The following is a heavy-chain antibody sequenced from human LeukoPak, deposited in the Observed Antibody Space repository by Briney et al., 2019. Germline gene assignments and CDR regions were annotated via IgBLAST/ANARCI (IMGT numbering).Heavy chain of an antibody. CDR3: ARGDGSGSYYAPYYYYYYGMNV. J-gene: IGHJ6*02. V-gene: IGHV1-8*01. CDR1: GYTFTSYD. Sequence: ASVKVSCKASGYTFTSYDINWVRQATGQGLEWMGWMNPNSGNTGYAQKFQGRVTMTRDTSTSTVYMELSSLRSEDTAVYYCARGDGSGSYYAPYYYYYYGMNVWGQGTTVTVSS. CDR2: MNPNSGNT. D-gene: IGHD3-10*01.